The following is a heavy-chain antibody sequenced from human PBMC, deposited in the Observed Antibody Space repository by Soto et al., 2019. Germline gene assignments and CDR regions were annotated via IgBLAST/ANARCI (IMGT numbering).Heavy chain of an antibody. D-gene: IGHD3-22*01. CDR2: IIPIFGTA. CDR3: ARGKEYYYDSSGS. CDR1: GGTFSSYA. V-gene: IGHV1-69*01. Sequence: QVQLVQSGAEVKKPGSSVKVSCKASGGTFSSYAISWVRQAPGQGLEWMGGIIPIFGTANYAQKFQGRVTITAEESTSTVDMELSSVRAEDTVVYYCARGKEYYYDSSGSWGQRTLVTVSS. J-gene: IGHJ5*02.